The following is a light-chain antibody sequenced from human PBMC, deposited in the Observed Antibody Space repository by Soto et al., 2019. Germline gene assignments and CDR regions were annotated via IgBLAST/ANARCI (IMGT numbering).Light chain of an antibody. CDR3: QQYNNWTAP. CDR1: QSVSSN. V-gene: IGKV3-15*01. Sequence: EIVMTQSPATLSVSPGERATLSCRASQSVSSNLAWYQQKPGQAPRLLIYGASTRATGIPARFSGSGSGTEFTLTISSLQSEDFAVYYCQQYNNWTAPFGGGTQVEIK. CDR2: GAS. J-gene: IGKJ4*01.